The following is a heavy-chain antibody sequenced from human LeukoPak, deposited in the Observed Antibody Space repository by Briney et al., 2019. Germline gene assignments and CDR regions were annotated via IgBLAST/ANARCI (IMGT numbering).Heavy chain of an antibody. CDR3: ARQIYYDSSGYYYYFDY. Sequence: EASVKVSCKASGGTFSSYAISWVRQAPGQGLEWMGGIIPIFGTANYAQKFQGRVTITTDESTSTAYMELSSLRSEDTAVYYCARQIYYDSSGYYYYFDYWGQGTLVTVSS. D-gene: IGHD3-22*01. CDR1: GGTFSSYA. V-gene: IGHV1-69*05. CDR2: IIPIFGTA. J-gene: IGHJ4*02.